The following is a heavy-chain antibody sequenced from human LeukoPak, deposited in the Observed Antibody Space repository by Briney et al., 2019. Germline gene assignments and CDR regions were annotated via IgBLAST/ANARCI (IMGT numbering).Heavy chain of an antibody. CDR3: ARALSLKVEGAGIVAY. Sequence: GASVKVSCKASGYTFTDYYIHWVRQAPGQGLEWMGWINPNSGGTNYAQKFKGRVTMTRDTSLNTADMELSRLRSDDTAVYYCARALSLKVEGAGIVAYWGQGTPVTVSS. J-gene: IGHJ4*02. D-gene: IGHD6-13*01. CDR2: INPNSGGT. V-gene: IGHV1-2*02. CDR1: GYTFTDYY.